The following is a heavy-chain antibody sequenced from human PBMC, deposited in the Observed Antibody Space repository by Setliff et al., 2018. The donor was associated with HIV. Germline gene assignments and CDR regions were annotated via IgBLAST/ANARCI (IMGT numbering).Heavy chain of an antibody. CDR2: ISGNEKNM. CDR3: AKDRTAMAPEYFQH. CDR1: GFTFSSYS. V-gene: IGHV3-48*04. D-gene: IGHD5-18*01. Sequence: PGGSLRLSCAASGFTFSSYSMNWVRQAPGKGLEWVSHISGNEKNMDYADSVKGRFTISRDNSKNTLYLQMNSLRAEDTAVYYCAKDRTAMAPEYFQHWGQGTLVTVSS. J-gene: IGHJ1*01.